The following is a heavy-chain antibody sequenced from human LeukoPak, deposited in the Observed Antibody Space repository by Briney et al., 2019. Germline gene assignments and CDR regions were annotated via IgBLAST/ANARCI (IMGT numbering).Heavy chain of an antibody. Sequence: SGGSLRLSCAASGFTFSSYGMHWVRQAPGKGLEWVAVISYDGSNKYYADSVKGRFTISRDNSKNTLYLQMNSLRAEDTAVYYCARARGVRYYFDYWGQGTLVTVSS. CDR3: ARARGVRYYFDY. CDR2: ISYDGSNK. CDR1: GFTFSSYG. D-gene: IGHD4-23*01. J-gene: IGHJ4*02. V-gene: IGHV3-30*03.